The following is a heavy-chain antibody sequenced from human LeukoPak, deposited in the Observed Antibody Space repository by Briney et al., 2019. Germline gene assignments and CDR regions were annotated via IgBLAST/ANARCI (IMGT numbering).Heavy chain of an antibody. J-gene: IGHJ4*02. CDR2: IKSKTDGGTT. D-gene: IGHD3-10*01. CDR3: TTSMVRGVINVY. CDR1: GFTFSNAW. V-gene: IGHV3-15*01. Sequence: PGGSLRLSCAASGFTFSNAWMSWVRQAPGKGLEWVGRIKSKTDGGTTDYAAPVKGRFTISRDDSKNTLYLQMNSLKTEDTAVYCCTTSMVRGVINVYWGQGTLVTVSS.